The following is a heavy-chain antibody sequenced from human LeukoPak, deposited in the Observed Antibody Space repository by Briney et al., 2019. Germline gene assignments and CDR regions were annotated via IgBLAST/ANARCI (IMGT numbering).Heavy chain of an antibody. CDR2: INNNGDRT. CDR3: ARGGLVGPTPYLDS. J-gene: IGHJ4*02. CDR1: GFTFSTYP. D-gene: IGHD1-26*01. V-gene: IGHV3-64*01. Sequence: GGSLRLSCAASGFTFSTYPMYWVRQAPGRGPEYVSGINNNGDRTYYAKSVKGRFTISRDNSKNTLYLRVGSLRAEDMAVYYCARGGLVGPTPYLDSWGQGTLVTVSS.